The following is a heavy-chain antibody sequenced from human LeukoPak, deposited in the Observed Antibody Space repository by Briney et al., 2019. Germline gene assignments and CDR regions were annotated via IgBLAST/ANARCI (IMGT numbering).Heavy chain of an antibody. D-gene: IGHD1-26*01. V-gene: IGHV3-7*01. CDR2: IKQDGSEK. CDR3: ARYGGSYYVSYYYMDV. Sequence: GGSLRLSRAASGFTFSSYWMSWVRQAPGKGLEWVANIKQDGSEKYYVDSVKGRFTISRDNAKNSLYLQMNSLRAEDTAVYYCARYGGSYYVSYYYMDVWGKGTTVTVSS. CDR1: GFTFSSYW. J-gene: IGHJ6*03.